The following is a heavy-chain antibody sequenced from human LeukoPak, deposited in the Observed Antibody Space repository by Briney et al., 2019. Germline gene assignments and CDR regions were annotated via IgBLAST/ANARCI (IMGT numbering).Heavy chain of an antibody. CDR2: VYYSGST. CDR3: ARRDYAAWFDP. D-gene: IGHD4/OR15-4a*01. V-gene: IGHV4-39*01. J-gene: IGHJ5*02. CDR1: GDSITSGGFD. Sequence: SETLSLTCTVSGDSITSGGFDWAWIRQAPGKGLEWIGSVYYSGSTQYNPSLKPRLTIPMDIPNTQSSLNLNSAIVTDTAIYSCARRDYAAWFDPWGQGTLVTVSS.